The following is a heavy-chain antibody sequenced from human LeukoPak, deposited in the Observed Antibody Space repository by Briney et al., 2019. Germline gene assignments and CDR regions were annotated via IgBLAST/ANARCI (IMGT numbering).Heavy chain of an antibody. CDR1: GFTFSDHH. Sequence: PGGSLRLSCVASGFTFSDHHMDWVRQAPGKGLEWVGRSRNKVNSYTTEYAASVKDRFTISRDDSTTSLYLEMNSLKTEDTAVYFCARVWGSSNWYFDLWGRGTLVTVFS. CDR3: ARVWGSSNWYFDL. D-gene: IGHD2-2*01. CDR2: SRNKVNSYTT. J-gene: IGHJ2*01. V-gene: IGHV3-72*01.